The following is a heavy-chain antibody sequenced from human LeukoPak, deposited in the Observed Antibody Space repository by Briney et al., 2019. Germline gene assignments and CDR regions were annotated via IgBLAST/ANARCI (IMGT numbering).Heavy chain of an antibody. D-gene: IGHD3-22*01. CDR2: IYYSGST. Sequence: PSETLSLTCTVSGGSISSSASYWGWIRQPPGKGLEWIGTIYYSGSTYYNPSLKSRVTISVDTSKNQFSLKLSSVTAADTAVYYCARASDSSGYLPGPDFDYWGQGTLVTVSS. V-gene: IGHV4-39*07. CDR3: ARASDSSGYLPGPDFDY. J-gene: IGHJ4*02. CDR1: GGSISSSASY.